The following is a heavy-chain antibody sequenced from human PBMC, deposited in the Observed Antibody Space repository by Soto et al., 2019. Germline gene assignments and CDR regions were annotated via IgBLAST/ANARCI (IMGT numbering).Heavy chain of an antibody. D-gene: IGHD3-22*01. CDR3: ARHKTTMLTVVSAFDP. CDR2: IFYSGST. Sequence: KTSETLSLTCTVSGDSITRSNFYWGWIRQPPGKGLEWLGSIFYSGSTFYNPALKSRVTFSVDTSKNHFSLKRSSVTAADTAVYYCARHKTTMLTVVSAFDPWGQGTRVTV. J-gene: IGHJ5*02. V-gene: IGHV4-39*02. CDR1: GDSITRSNFY.